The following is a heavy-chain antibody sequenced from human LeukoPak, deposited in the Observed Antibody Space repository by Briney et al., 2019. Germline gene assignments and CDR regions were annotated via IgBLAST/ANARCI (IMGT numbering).Heavy chain of an antibody. Sequence: GGSLRLSCAASGFTFSSYSMNWVRQAPGKGLEWFSSISSSSSYIYYADSVKGRFTISRDNAKNSLYLQMNSLRAEDTAVYYCARGQPSGSFDYWGQGTLVTVSS. V-gene: IGHV3-21*01. D-gene: IGHD1-26*01. CDR3: ARGQPSGSFDY. CDR1: GFTFSSYS. J-gene: IGHJ4*02. CDR2: ISSSSSYI.